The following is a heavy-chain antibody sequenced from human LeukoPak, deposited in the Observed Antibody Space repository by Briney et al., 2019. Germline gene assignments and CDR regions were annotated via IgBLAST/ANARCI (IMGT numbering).Heavy chain of an antibody. J-gene: IGHJ5*02. V-gene: IGHV5-51*01. Sequence: GESLKISCKASGYSFTNYWIAWVRQKPGKGLEWMGIMHPGESEINYSPSFEGQVTISADTSISTAYLEWYSLKASDSAIYYCAKTVASLGSGARYFDPWGQGTMITVSS. CDR3: AKTVASLGSGARYFDP. CDR1: GYSFTNYW. D-gene: IGHD1-26*01. CDR2: MHPGESEI.